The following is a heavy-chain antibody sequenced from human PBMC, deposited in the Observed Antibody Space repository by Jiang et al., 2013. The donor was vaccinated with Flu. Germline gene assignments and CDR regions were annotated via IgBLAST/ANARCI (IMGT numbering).Heavy chain of an antibody. Sequence: LLKPSETLSLTCAVYGGSFSGYYWSWIRQPPGKGLEWIGEINHSGSTNYNPSLKSRVTISVDTSKNQFSLKLSSVTAADTAVYYCAREMPRNYRGWFDPWGQGNPGHRLL. CDR2: INHSGST. D-gene: IGHD4-11*01. J-gene: IGHJ5*02. CDR1: GGSFSGYY. CDR3: AREMPRNYRGWFDP. V-gene: IGHV4-34*01.